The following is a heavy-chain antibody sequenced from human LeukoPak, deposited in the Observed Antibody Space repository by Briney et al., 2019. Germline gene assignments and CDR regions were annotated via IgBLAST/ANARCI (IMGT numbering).Heavy chain of an antibody. Sequence: SETLSLTCIVSGYSLSSSYYWSWIRQPAGKGLEWIGRIYTSGSTNYNPSLKSRVTMSVDTSKNQFSLKLSSVTAADTAVYYCARDGMRSDNWNPSYAFDIWGQGTMVTVSS. V-gene: IGHV4-4*07. D-gene: IGHD1-20*01. J-gene: IGHJ3*02. CDR2: IYTSGST. CDR1: GYSLSSSYY. CDR3: ARDGMRSDNWNPSYAFDI.